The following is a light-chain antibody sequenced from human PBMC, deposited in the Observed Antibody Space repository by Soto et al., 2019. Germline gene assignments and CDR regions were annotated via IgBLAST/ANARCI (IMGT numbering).Light chain of an antibody. J-gene: IGLJ1*01. Sequence: QSVLSQPPSVSGAPGQRVTISCPGSSSNIGAGYDVHWYQHLPGTAPKLLIYGNSNRPSGVPDRFSGSKCGTSAFLAITGLKAEDDADYYCQSYDSSLTCSVFGTGTKVTVL. CDR3: QSYDSSLTCSV. CDR1: SSNIGAGYD. V-gene: IGLV1-40*01. CDR2: GNS.